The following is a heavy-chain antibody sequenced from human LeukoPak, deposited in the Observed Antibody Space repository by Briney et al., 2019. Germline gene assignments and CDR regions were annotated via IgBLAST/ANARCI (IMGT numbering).Heavy chain of an antibody. CDR3: TRHQWWLAPRNFDY. D-gene: IGHD2-8*01. Sequence: PSETLSLTCTASGGSISSSSYYWGWIRQPPGKGLEWIGSIYHSGSTYYNPSLKSRVTISVDTSKNQFSLKLSSVTAADMAVYYCTRHQWWLAPRNFDYWGQGTLVTVSS. CDR2: IYHSGST. J-gene: IGHJ4*02. V-gene: IGHV4-39*01. CDR1: GGSISSSSYY.